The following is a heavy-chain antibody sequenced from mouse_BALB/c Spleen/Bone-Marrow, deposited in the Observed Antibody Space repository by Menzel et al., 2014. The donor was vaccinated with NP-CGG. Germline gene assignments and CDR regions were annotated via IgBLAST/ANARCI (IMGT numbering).Heavy chain of an antibody. CDR2: INPGSGGT. D-gene: IGHD1-1*01. CDR1: GYVFTDFL. J-gene: IGHJ3*01. V-gene: IGHV1-54*03. Sequence: VKVVESGAELVRPGTSLKVSCQASGYVFTDFLLEWVKQRPGQGLEWVGVINPGSGGTNYNEKFKDKATLTADRSSSTAYMQLSSLTSDDSAVYFCARSRDYYDNNSFAYWGQGTLVTVSA. CDR3: ARSRDYYDNNSFAY.